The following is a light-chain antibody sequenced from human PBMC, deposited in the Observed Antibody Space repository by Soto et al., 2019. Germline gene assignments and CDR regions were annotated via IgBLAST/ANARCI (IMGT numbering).Light chain of an antibody. CDR3: QQAGSSPRT. J-gene: IGKJ1*01. CDR1: QSISTF. CDR2: AAS. V-gene: IGKV1-39*01. Sequence: DIQMTQSPSSLSASVGDRVTITCRASQSISTFLNWYQQRPGKAPELLIYAASNLQSGVPSRFSGSGSGTDFTLTINGLEPEDSAVYYCQQAGSSPRTLGQGSKVDIK.